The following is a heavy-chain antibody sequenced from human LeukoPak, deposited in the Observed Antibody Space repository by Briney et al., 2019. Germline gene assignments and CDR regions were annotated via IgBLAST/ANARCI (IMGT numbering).Heavy chain of an antibody. V-gene: IGHV3-23*01. J-gene: IGHJ4*02. CDR2: IGASGSST. CDR1: GFTFSSYA. CDR3: AKAEGYDILTGLDY. D-gene: IGHD3-9*01. Sequence: GGSLRLSCATSGFTFSSYAMSWVRQAPGKGLEWVSGIGASGSSTSYADSGKGRFTISRDNSKNTLYLQMNSLRTEDTAVYYCAKAEGYDILTGLDYWGQGTLVTVSS.